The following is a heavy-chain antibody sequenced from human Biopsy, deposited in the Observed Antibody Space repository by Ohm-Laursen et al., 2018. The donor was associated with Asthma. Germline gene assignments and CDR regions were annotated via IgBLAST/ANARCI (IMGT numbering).Heavy chain of an antibody. D-gene: IGHD3-9*01. CDR3: ARMNTLIQAANYFSYAMDV. Sequence: SETLSLTCAVSGASINSGGYSWDWIRQPPGKGLGLIAYLFHSGAPHYNPSLKSRVTISVDRSQRQFSLKVNSVTAADTAVYYCARMNTLIQAANYFSYAMDVWGQGTTVTVSS. CDR2: LFHSGAP. V-gene: IGHV4-30-2*01. CDR1: GASINSGGYS. J-gene: IGHJ6*02.